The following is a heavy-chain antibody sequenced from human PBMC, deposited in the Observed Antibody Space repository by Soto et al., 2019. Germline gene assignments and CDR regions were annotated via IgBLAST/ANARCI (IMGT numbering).Heavy chain of an antibody. CDR2: ISSNGGST. D-gene: IGHD3-3*01. J-gene: IGHJ4*02. V-gene: IGHV3-64*01. CDR3: ARGYYDFWSGYYTIFDY. CDR1: GFTFSSYA. Sequence: PGGSLRLSCAASGFTFSSYAMHWVRQAPGKGLEYVSAISSNGGSTYYANSVKGRFTISRDNSKNTLYLQMGSLRAEDMAVYYCARGYYDFWSGYYTIFDYWGQGTLVTVSS.